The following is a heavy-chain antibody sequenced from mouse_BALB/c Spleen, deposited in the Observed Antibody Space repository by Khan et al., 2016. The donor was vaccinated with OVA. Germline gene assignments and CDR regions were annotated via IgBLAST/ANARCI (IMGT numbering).Heavy chain of an antibody. J-gene: IGHJ2*01. CDR2: ISYSGNT. CDR3: ARVYGGDFDY. D-gene: IGHD1-1*01. V-gene: IGHV3-2*02. CDR1: GYSITSDYA. Sequence: EVQLVESGPGLVKPSQSLSLTCTVTGYSITSDYAWNWIRQFPGNKLEWMGYISYSGNTNYNPSLRSRISITRDTSKNQFFLQLHSVTTEDTATYYCARVYGGDFDYWGQGTTLTVSS.